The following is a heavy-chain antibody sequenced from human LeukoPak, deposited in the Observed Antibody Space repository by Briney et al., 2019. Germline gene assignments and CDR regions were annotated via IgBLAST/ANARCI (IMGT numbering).Heavy chain of an antibody. J-gene: IGHJ6*02. CDR3: AKEGAAASHYYYGMDV. CDR2: ISYDGSNK. Sequence: GGSLRLSCAASGFTFSSYGVHWVRQAPGKGLEWVAVISYDGSNKYYADSVKGRFTISRDNSKNTLYLQMNSLRAEDTAVYYCAKEGAAASHYYYGMDVWGQGTTVTVSS. V-gene: IGHV3-30*18. CDR1: GFTFSSYG. D-gene: IGHD6-13*01.